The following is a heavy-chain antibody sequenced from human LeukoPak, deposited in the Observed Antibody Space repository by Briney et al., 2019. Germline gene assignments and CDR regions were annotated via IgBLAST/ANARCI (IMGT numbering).Heavy chain of an antibody. CDR1: GYTFTSYG. Sequence: ASVKVSCKASGYTFTSYGISWVRQAPGQGLEWMGWISAYNGNTNYAQKLQGRVTMTTDTSTSTAYMELRSLRSDDTAVYYCARRDKYYYGSGRNYYYYGMDVWGQGTTVTVSS. V-gene: IGHV1-18*01. D-gene: IGHD3-10*01. J-gene: IGHJ6*02. CDR2: ISAYNGNT. CDR3: ARRDKYYYGSGRNYYYYGMDV.